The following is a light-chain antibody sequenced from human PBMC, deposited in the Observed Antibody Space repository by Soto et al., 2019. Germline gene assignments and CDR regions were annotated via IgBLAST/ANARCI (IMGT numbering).Light chain of an antibody. CDR2: GAS. CDR1: QAIRND. CDR3: QHYNGYRWT. J-gene: IGKJ1*01. Sequence: GDRVTITCRASQAIRNDLGLFQQKPGKAPKLLIYGASRLQSGVPSRFSGSGSGTEFTLTISSLRPDDFATYYCQHYNGYRWTFGQGTKVE. V-gene: IGKV1-17*01.